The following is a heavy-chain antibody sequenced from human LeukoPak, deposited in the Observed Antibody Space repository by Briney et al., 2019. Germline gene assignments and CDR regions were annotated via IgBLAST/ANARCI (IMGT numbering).Heavy chain of an antibody. Sequence: PSETLSLTCTVSVDSISSYYWSWIRQPPGKGLEWIGYIYYSGSTNYNPSLKSRVTISVDTSKNQFSLKLSSVTAADTAVYYCARDWPMVRGGGAFDIWGQGTMVTVSS. V-gene: IGHV4-59*01. D-gene: IGHD3-10*01. CDR2: IYYSGST. CDR1: VDSISSYY. J-gene: IGHJ3*02. CDR3: ARDWPMVRGGGAFDI.